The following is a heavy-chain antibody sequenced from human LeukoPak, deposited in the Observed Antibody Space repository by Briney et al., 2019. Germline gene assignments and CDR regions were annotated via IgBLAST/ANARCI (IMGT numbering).Heavy chain of an antibody. CDR3: RQRVNSSSPPY. D-gene: IGHD6-13*01. CDR1: GYTFTGYY. Sequence: ASVKVSCKASGYTFTGYYMHWVRQAPGQGIEWMGWINPNSGGTNYAQKFQGRVTMTRDTSISTAYMELSRLRSDDTAVYYCRQRVNSSSPPYWGQGTLATVSS. J-gene: IGHJ4*02. V-gene: IGHV1-2*02. CDR2: INPNSGGT.